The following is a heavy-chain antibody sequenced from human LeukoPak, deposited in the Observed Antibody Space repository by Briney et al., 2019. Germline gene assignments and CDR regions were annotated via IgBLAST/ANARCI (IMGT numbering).Heavy chain of an antibody. V-gene: IGHV3-7*03. CDR3: ARDWTPLGSGSYYDAFDL. CDR2: IKEDGGET. D-gene: IGHD6-19*01. J-gene: IGHJ3*01. CDR1: GFTFSSSW. Sequence: GGSLRLSCAASGFTFSSSWMTWVRQAPGKGLEWVANIKEDGGETNYVDSAKGRFTISRDNSKNPLYLQMNSLRAEDTAVYYCARDWTPLGSGSYYDAFDLWGQGTMVTVSS.